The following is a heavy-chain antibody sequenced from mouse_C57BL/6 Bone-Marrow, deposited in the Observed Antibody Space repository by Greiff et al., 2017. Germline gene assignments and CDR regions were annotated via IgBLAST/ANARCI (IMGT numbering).Heavy chain of an antibody. V-gene: IGHV1-64*01. D-gene: IGHD2-4*01. CDR2: MHPNGGSP. J-gene: IGHJ4*01. CDR3: ARSYDYDDYTMDY. Sequence: QVQLQQPGAELVKPGASVKLSCKASGYTFTNYWMHWVKQRPGQGLEWIGMMHPNGGSPDYNEKFKSEATLSVDKSSRTAYMELSSLTSEASAVYYCARSYDYDDYTMDYWGQGTSVTVSS. CDR1: GYTFTNYW.